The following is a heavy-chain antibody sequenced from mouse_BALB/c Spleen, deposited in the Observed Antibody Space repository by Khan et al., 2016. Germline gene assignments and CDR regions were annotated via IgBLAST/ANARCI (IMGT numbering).Heavy chain of an antibody. Sequence: EVQLQESGPGLVKPSQSLSLTCSVTGYSITSGYYWNWIRQFPGNKLEWLGYISYDGSNNYNPSLKNRISITRDNSKNQFFFKLNSVTTEDTATYYCATYGNYEGFAYWGQGTLVTVSA. CDR2: ISYDGSN. D-gene: IGHD2-1*01. CDR3: ATYGNYEGFAY. J-gene: IGHJ3*01. V-gene: IGHV3-6*02. CDR1: GYSITSGYY.